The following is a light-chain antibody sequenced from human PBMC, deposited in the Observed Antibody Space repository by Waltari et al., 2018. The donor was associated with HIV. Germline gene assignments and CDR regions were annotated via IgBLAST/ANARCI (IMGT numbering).Light chain of an antibody. CDR1: QSVLHSSNNKNY. J-gene: IGKJ1*01. V-gene: IGKV4-1*01. Sequence: DIVMTQSPDSLALSLGERATINCKSSQSVLHSSNNKNYLAWYHHKPGQPPKPIIYLGSTREAGVPDRFSGSESGTDFTHTISSLQAEDVAVYYCQQYYSTPPWTFGQGTKVEIK. CDR2: LGS. CDR3: QQYYSTPPWT.